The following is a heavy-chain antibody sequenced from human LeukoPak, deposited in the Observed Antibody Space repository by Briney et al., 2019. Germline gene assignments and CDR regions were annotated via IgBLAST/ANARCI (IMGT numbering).Heavy chain of an antibody. Sequence: GGSLRLSCVGSGFTFNNAWMNWVRQAPGEGLEWASVIYSGGSTYYADSVKGRFTISRDNSKNTLYLQMNSLRAEDTAVYYCARGKHDSSGYYYNGIDYWGQGTLVTVSS. V-gene: IGHV3-53*01. CDR1: GFTFNNAW. CDR2: IYSGGST. J-gene: IGHJ4*02. CDR3: ARGKHDSSGYYYNGIDY. D-gene: IGHD3-22*01.